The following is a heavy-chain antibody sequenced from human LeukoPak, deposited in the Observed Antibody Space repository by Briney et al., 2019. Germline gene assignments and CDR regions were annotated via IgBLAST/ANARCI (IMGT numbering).Heavy chain of an antibody. Sequence: PGGSLRLSCAASAFTFSSHAMSWVRQAPGKGLEWVSAISGSGDGTYYADSVKGRFTISRDNSKNTVCLQMNSLSAEDTAVYYCARRGGSDGWVAFDIWGRGTMVTVSS. CDR3: ARRGGSDGWVAFDI. D-gene: IGHD5-24*01. V-gene: IGHV3-23*01. CDR2: ISGSGDGT. J-gene: IGHJ3*02. CDR1: AFTFSSHA.